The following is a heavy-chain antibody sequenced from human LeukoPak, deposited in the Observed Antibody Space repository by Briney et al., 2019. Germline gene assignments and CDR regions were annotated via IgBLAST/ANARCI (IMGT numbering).Heavy chain of an antibody. V-gene: IGHV3-21*04. J-gene: IGHJ4*02. CDR3: ARVHVATIGAFDY. D-gene: IGHD5-12*01. CDR1: GFTFSNYN. Sequence: GGSLRLSCAASGFTFSNYNMNWVRQAPGKGLEWVSFISNRGTYIYYADSVKGRFTISRDNAKNSLYLQMNSLRAEDTAVYYCARVHVATIGAFDYWGQGTLVTVSS. CDR2: ISNRGTYI.